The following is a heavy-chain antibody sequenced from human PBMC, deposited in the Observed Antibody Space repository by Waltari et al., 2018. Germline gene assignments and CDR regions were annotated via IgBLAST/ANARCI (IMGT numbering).Heavy chain of an antibody. D-gene: IGHD6-19*01. CDR3: AKVEGGYLESYFDF. CDR1: GYRFTSYW. CDR2: IDPSDSDT. J-gene: IGHJ4*02. V-gene: IGHV5-51*01. Sequence: EVQLVQSGAEVKRPGESLKISCKTSGYRFTSYWISWVRQMPGKGLEWMGAIDPSDSDTRYSPSFQGQVTISADKSINTAYLQWSSLKASDTATYYCAKVEGGYLESYFDFWGQGVLVTVSS.